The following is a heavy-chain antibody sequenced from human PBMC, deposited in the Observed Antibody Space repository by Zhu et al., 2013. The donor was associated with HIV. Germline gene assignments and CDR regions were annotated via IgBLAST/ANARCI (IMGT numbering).Heavy chain of an antibody. CDR1: GYTFTNYF. CDR2: INPSGGST. J-gene: IGHJ6*03. Sequence: QAQLVQSGTEVKKPGASVKVSCKASGYTFTNYFIHWVRQAPGQGLEWMGIINPSGGSTTYAQKFQGRVTMTRDTSTNTVYVDLSRLRSDDTAVYYCARDRTTGAHYFYMDVWGKGTTVIVSS. V-gene: IGHV1-46*01. D-gene: IGHD4-17*01. CDR3: ARDRTTGAHYFYMDV.